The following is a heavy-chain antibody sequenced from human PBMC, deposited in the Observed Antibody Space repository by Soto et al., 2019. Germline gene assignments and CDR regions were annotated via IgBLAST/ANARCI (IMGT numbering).Heavy chain of an antibody. V-gene: IGHV3-74*01. CDR3: ARGIPGHYGFDV. J-gene: IGHJ3*01. D-gene: IGHD1-20*01. CDR2: IKGDGINT. CDR1: GFTFSNYW. Sequence: EVQLVESGGGLVQPGGSLRLSCAASGFTFSNYWIHWVRQAPGKGLVWVSRIKGDGINTNYADSVKGRFTISRDNPGNTVYLQMNSLRTDDTAVYYCARGIPGHYGFDVWGQGTMVTVSS.